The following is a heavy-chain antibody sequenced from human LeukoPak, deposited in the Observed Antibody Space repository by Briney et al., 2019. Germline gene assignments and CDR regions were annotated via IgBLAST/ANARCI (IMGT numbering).Heavy chain of an antibody. D-gene: IGHD3-10*01. V-gene: IGHV5-10-1*01. Sequence: GESLKISCKGSGYSFTNYWIGWVRQMPGKGLEWMGRIDPSDSYTNYSPSFQGHVTISADRSISAAYLQWSSLKASDTAMYYCARLKYYGSGSYYFAYWGQGTLVTVSS. CDR3: ARLKYYGSGSYYFAY. J-gene: IGHJ4*02. CDR1: GYSFTNYW. CDR2: IDPSDSYT.